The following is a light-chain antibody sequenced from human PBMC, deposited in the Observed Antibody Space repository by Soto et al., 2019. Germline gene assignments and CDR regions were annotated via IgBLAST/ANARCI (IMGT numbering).Light chain of an antibody. CDR1: QSVSSSY. CDR3: QQFGRSPPSWT. Sequence: EIVLTQSPGTLSLSPGERATLSCRASQSVSSSYLAWYQQKPGQPPRLLIFDASSRATGIPDRFSGSGSGTDLPLTISSLEPEAFAVDYCQQFGRSPPSWTFGQGTKVEIK. J-gene: IGKJ1*01. V-gene: IGKV3-20*01. CDR2: DAS.